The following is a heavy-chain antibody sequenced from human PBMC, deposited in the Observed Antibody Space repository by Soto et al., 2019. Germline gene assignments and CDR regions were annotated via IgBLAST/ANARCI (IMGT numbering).Heavy chain of an antibody. CDR3: ARTAPPRYGIDY. V-gene: IGHV1-3*01. D-gene: IGHD1-1*01. CDR2: INASNGTT. CDR1: GGTFSSYA. Sequence: ASVKVSCKASGGTFSSYAISWVRQAPGQGLEWMGGINASNGTTKYAQKFQGRVTITRDTSASTAYMELSSLRSEDTAVYYCARTAPPRYGIDYWGQGTLVTVSS. J-gene: IGHJ4*02.